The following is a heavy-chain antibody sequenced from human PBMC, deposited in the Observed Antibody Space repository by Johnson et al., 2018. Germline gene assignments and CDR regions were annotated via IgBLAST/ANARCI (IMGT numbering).Heavy chain of an antibody. D-gene: IGHD5-12*01. V-gene: IGHV3-11*01. CDR1: GFTFSDYY. Sequence: QVQLVQSGGGLVKPGGSLRLSCAASGFTFSDYYMSWIRQAPGQGLAWVAYISSTGRTIYFADAVEGRFSISRENARNSMYLHMNSRRAEDTAVYYCAQHCDSDFNNYYYSMDVWGKGTTVTVSS. CDR2: ISSTGRTI. J-gene: IGHJ6*03. CDR3: AQHCDSDFNNYYYSMDV.